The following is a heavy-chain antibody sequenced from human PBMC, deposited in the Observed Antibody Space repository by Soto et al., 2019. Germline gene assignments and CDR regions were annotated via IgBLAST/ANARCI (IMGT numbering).Heavy chain of an antibody. CDR3: ARDGYNPYWFAT. V-gene: IGHV3-53*02. Sequence: QLVETGGGLIHPGGSLRLSCAPSGLSVSNNYMSWVRQAPGKGLESVSIIYNDGNTYYADSVRGRFTISRDNSKNTLSLQMNRLRAEDTAVYYCARDGYNPYWFATWGQGTLVTVSS. J-gene: IGHJ5*02. CDR1: GLSVSNNY. CDR2: IYNDGNT. D-gene: IGHD1-20*01.